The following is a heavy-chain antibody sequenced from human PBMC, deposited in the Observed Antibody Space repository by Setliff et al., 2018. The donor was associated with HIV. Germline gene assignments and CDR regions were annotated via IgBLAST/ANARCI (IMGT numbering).Heavy chain of an antibody. D-gene: IGHD2-15*01. CDR3: VALVPGGGGRGP. CDR2: ISDSGTA. J-gene: IGHJ5*02. CDR1: GGSFSNHH. V-gene: IGHV4-59*03. Sequence: SETLSLTCTVYGGSFSNHHWIWIRQPPGKGLEWIGRISDSGTADYDPSLKSRLTISLDTSRNQFSLKLTSVTAADTAIYYCVALVPGGGGRGPWGQGTLVTVSS.